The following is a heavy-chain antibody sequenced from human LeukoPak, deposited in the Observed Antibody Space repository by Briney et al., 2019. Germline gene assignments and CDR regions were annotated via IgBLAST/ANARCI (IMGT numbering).Heavy chain of an antibody. V-gene: IGHV3-21*01. CDR3: ARVNPRWSSCVY. D-gene: IGHD2-8*01. CDR1: GFTFSSYS. J-gene: IGHJ4*02. Sequence: GGPLRLSCAASGFTFSSYSMNWVRQAPGKGLEWVSSISSSSSYIYYADSVKGRFTISRDNAKNSLYLQMNSLRAEDTAVYYCARVNPRWSSCVYWGQGTLVTVSS. CDR2: ISSSSSYI.